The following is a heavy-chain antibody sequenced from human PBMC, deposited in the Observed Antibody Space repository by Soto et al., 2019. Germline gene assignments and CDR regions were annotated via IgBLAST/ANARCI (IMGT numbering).Heavy chain of an antibody. CDR2: IRGRDGST. CDR1: GFTFSSFA. CDR3: AKLGHTWNFDY. Sequence: PGGSLRLSCEASGFTFSSFALSWVRQYPGKGLEWVSTIRGRDGSTSYAESVKGRFTVSRDNSKNTMYLQLHSLRADDTAVYYCAKLGHTWNFDYWGQGTLVTVSS. D-gene: IGHD1-20*01. V-gene: IGHV3-23*01. J-gene: IGHJ4*02.